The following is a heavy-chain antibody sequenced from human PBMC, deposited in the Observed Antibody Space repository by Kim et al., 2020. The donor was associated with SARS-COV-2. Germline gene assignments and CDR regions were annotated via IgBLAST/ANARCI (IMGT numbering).Heavy chain of an antibody. D-gene: IGHD4-17*01. V-gene: IGHV1-3*01. J-gene: IGHJ3*02. Sequence: YSQKFQDRVTSTRDTSASTAYMELSSLRSEDTAVYYCARESPTVTNAFDIWGQGTMVTVSS. CDR3: ARESPTVTNAFDI.